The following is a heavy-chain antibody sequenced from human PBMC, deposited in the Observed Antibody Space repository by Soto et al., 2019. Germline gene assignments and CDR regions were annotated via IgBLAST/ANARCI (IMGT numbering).Heavy chain of an antibody. CDR1: GGTLSSSSYA. CDR2: IIPVLGTP. V-gene: IGHV1-69*01. CDR3: ARVSSYYYDSSGHLYNLYYFDS. D-gene: IGHD3-22*01. Sequence: QVQLVQSGAEVKKPGSSVKVSCETSGGTLSSSSYAINWVRQAPRQGLEWMGGIIPVLGTPNYAQNFQGRLTITADESTSTSYMDLSSLRPAETAVYYCARVSSYYYDSSGHLYNLYYFDSWGQGTPVTVSS. J-gene: IGHJ4*02.